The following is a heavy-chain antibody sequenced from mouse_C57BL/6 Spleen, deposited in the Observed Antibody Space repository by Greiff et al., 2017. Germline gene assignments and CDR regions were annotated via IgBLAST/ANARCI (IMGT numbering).Heavy chain of an antibody. J-gene: IGHJ2*01. Sequence: VQLQQSGAELVKPGASVKLSCKASGYTFTSYWMQWVKQRPGQGLEWIGEIDPSDSYTNYNQKFKGKATLTVDTSSSTAYMQLSSLTSEDSAVYYCARGRLRRGDFDYWGQGTTLTVSS. CDR1: GYTFTSYW. V-gene: IGHV1-50*01. CDR2: IDPSDSYT. D-gene: IGHD2-4*01. CDR3: ARGRLRRGDFDY.